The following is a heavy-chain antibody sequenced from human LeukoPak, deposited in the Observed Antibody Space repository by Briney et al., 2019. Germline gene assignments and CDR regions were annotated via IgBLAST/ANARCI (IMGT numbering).Heavy chain of an antibody. D-gene: IGHD3-22*01. V-gene: IGHV3-48*04. J-gene: IGHJ5*02. CDR2: ISSSSSTI. CDR3: AREHDSSGS. CDR1: GFTFSSYS. Sequence: QPGGSLRLSCAASGFTFSSYSMLWVRQAPGKGLEWVSYISSSSSTIYYADSVKGRFTISRDNAKNSLYVQMNSLRAEDTAVYYCAREHDSSGSWGQGTLVTVSS.